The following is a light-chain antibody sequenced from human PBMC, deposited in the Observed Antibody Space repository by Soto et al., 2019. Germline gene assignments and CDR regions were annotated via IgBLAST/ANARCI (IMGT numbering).Light chain of an antibody. V-gene: IGLV2-14*01. J-gene: IGLJ2*01. Sequence: QSALTQPASVSGSPGQSITISCTGTSSDVGGYNYVSWYQQHPGKAPKLMIYDVSNRPSGVSNRFSGSKSGNTASLTISGLQAEDEADYYCSSCTSSSPPSSVVFGGGTKLTVL. CDR3: SSCTSSSPPSSVV. CDR2: DVS. CDR1: SSDVGGYNY.